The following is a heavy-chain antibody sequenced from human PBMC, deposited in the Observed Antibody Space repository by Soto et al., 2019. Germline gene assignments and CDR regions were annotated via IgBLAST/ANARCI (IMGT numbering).Heavy chain of an antibody. V-gene: IGHV3-48*01. J-gene: IGHJ4*02. CDR3: ARDYLRGDYLLPSDY. D-gene: IGHD4-17*01. Sequence: GGSLRLSCAASGFTFSSYSMNWVRQAPGKGLEWVSYISSSSSTIYYADSVKGRFTISRDNAKNSLYLQMNSLRAEDTAVYYCARDYLRGDYLLPSDYWGQGTLVTVSS. CDR1: GFTFSSYS. CDR2: ISSSSSTI.